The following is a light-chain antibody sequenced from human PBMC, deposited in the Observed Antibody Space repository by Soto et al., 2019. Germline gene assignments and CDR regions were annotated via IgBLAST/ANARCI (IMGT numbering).Light chain of an antibody. V-gene: IGKV1-8*01. CDR1: QGISSY. CDR3: QQYYSYPWT. Sequence: IRMTQSPSSLSASTGDRVTITFRASQGISSYLAWYQQKPGKAPKLLIYAASTLQSGVPSRFSGSGSGTDFTLTISCLQSEDFATYYCQQYYSYPWTFGQGTKV. CDR2: AAS. J-gene: IGKJ1*01.